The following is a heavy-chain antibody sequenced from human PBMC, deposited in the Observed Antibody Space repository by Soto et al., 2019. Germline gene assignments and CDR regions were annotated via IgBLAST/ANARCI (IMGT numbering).Heavy chain of an antibody. CDR2: ISYDGSNK. D-gene: IGHD2-21*02. V-gene: IGHV3-30*18. J-gene: IGHJ4*02. CDR1: GFTFSSYG. Sequence: HPGGSLRLSCAASGFTFSSYGMHWVRQAPGKGLEWVAVISYDGSNKYYADSVKGRFTISRDNSKNTLYLQMNSLRAEDTAVYYCAKDGWDGAYCGGDCYSLDYWGQGTLVTVSS. CDR3: AKDGWDGAYCGGDCYSLDY.